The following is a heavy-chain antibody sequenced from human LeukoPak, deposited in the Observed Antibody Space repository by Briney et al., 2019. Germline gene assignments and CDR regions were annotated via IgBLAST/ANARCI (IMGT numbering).Heavy chain of an antibody. Sequence: SETLSLTCAVYGGSFSGYYWSWIRQPPGKGLEWIGEINHSGSTNYNPSLKSRVTISVETSKNQFSLRLNSVTAADTAVYYCARHTYYYDSSGYGYDYWGQGTLVTVSS. CDR1: GGSFSGYY. D-gene: IGHD3-22*01. CDR3: ARHTYYYDSSGYGYDY. CDR2: INHSGST. V-gene: IGHV4-34*01. J-gene: IGHJ4*02.